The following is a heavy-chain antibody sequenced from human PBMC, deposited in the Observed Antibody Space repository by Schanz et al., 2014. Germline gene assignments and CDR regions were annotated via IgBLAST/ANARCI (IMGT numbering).Heavy chain of an antibody. J-gene: IGHJ3*02. Sequence: EVQLAESGGGLVQPGGSLRLSCATSGFSFSSYAMSWVRQAPGKGLEWVSAISGSGGSTYYADSVKGRFTISRDNSKNTLYLQMNSLRAEDTAVYYCAKGRFGELSAFDIWGQGTMVTVSS. CDR1: GFSFSSYA. V-gene: IGHV3-23*04. CDR3: AKGRFGELSAFDI. CDR2: ISGSGGST. D-gene: IGHD3-10*01.